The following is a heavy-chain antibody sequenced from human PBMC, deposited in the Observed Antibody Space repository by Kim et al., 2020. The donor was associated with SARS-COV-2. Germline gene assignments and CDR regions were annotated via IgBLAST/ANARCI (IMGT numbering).Heavy chain of an antibody. CDR2: ISYDGSNK. Sequence: GGSLRLSCAASGFTFSSYAMHWVRQAPGKGLEWVAVISYDGSNKYYADSVKGRFTISRDNSKNTLYLQMNSLRAEDTAVYYCAREDVLRFLVWSQYYCYYMDGWLEATKLTLPS. CDR1: GFTFSSYA. D-gene: IGHD3-3*01. CDR3: AREDVLRFLVWSQYYCYYMDG. J-gene: IGHJ6*03. V-gene: IGHV3-30-3*01.